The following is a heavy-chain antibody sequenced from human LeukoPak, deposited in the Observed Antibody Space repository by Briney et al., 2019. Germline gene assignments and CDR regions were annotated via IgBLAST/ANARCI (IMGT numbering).Heavy chain of an antibody. CDR3: TTGGRTIFDAFDI. CDR1: GFTFSNTW. J-gene: IGHJ3*02. V-gene: IGHV3-15*01. CDR2: IKSKTDGGTT. D-gene: IGHD3-3*01. Sequence: PGGSLRLSCAASGFTFSNTWMSWVRQAPGKGLEWVGRIKSKTDGGTTDYAAPVKGRFTISRDDSKNTLYLQMNSLKTEDTAVYYCTTGGRTIFDAFDIWGQGTMVTVSS.